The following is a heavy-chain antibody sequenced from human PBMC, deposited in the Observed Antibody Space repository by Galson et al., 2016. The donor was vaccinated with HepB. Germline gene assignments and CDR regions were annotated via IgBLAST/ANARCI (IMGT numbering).Heavy chain of an antibody. CDR2: ISTGGSTI. Sequence: SLRLSCAASGFSFSSFPMNWVRQAPGKGLAWVAHISTGGSTIYYADSVKGRFTISRDNAKDSLYLQMNSLRDEDTAVYYCATPTLIPPVWGQGTMVTVSS. D-gene: IGHD4-17*01. CDR3: ATPTLIPPV. J-gene: IGHJ3*01. CDR1: GFSFSSFP. V-gene: IGHV3-48*02.